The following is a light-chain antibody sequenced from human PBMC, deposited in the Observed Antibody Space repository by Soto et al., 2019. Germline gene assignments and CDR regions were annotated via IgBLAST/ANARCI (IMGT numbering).Light chain of an antibody. CDR2: YAS. Sequence: DIQMPQSPSTLSASIGDGVTITCRASQSISSWLAWYQQKPGKAPKLLIYYASSLESGVPSRFSGSGSGTEFTLTISSLQPDDFATYYCQQHNTYSPWTFGQGTKVDIK. V-gene: IGKV1-5*01. J-gene: IGKJ1*01. CDR1: QSISSW. CDR3: QQHNTYSPWT.